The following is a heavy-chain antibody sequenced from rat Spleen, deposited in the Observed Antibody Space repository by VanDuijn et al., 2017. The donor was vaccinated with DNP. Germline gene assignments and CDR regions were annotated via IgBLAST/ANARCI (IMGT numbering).Heavy chain of an antibody. J-gene: IGHJ2*01. D-gene: IGHD5-1*01. CDR1: DYSVTSSYR. V-gene: IGHV3-3*01. CDR3: ASRAWEEGFDY. CDR2: INSAGTT. Sequence: EVQLQESGPGLVKPSQSFSLTCSVTDYSVTSSYRWNWIRKVPGNKLEWMGYINSAGTTNYNPSLKSRISITRDTSKNQFFLKLNSVTTGDTATYYCASRAWEEGFDYWGQGVMVTVSS.